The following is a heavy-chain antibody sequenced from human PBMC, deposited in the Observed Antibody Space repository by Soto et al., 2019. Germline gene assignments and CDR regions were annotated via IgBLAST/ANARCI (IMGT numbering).Heavy chain of an antibody. CDR3: AKATATGGGAFEI. Sequence: PGGSLRLSCAISGFSVSSNYLSWVRQAPGKGLEWVSTILVGGSTHYEDSVKGRFTISRDTSKNTVYLQMNSLTAGDTAVYYCAKATATGGGAFEIYGQGTMVTVSS. D-gene: IGHD2-8*02. J-gene: IGHJ3*02. V-gene: IGHV3-53*01. CDR1: GFSVSSNY. CDR2: ILVGGST.